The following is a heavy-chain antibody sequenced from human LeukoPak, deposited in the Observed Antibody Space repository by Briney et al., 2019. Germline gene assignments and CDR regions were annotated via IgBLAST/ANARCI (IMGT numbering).Heavy chain of an antibody. CDR1: GGSISSGDYY. V-gene: IGHV4-30-4*08. J-gene: IGHJ6*03. CDR3: AREWYQLPSDYYYMDV. CDR2: IYYSGST. D-gene: IGHD2-2*01. Sequence: PSETLSLTCTVSGGSISSGDYYWSWIRQPPGKGLEWIGYIYYSGSTYYNPSLKSRVTISVDTSKNQFSLKLSSVTAADTAVYYCAREWYQLPSDYYYMDVWGKGTTVTVSS.